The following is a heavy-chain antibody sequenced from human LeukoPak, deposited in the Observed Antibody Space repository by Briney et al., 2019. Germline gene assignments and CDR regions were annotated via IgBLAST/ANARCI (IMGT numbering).Heavy chain of an antibody. CDR3: ASPAEVVVVPAAIQDAFDI. CDR2: ISSSGSTI. J-gene: IGHJ3*02. CDR1: GFTFSDYY. D-gene: IGHD2-2*02. V-gene: IGHV3-11*04. Sequence: PGGSLRLSCAASGFTFSDYYMSWIRQAPGKGLEWVSYISSSGSTIYYADSVKGRFTISRDNAKNSLYLQMNSLRAEDTAVYYCASPAEVVVVPAAIQDAFDIWGQGTMVTVSS.